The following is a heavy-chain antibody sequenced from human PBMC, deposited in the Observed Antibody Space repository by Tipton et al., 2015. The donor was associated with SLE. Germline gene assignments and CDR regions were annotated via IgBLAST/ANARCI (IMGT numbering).Heavy chain of an antibody. CDR1: GGSIGSSRYY. Sequence: TLSLTCTVSGGSIGSSRYYWGWIRQPPGKGLEWIGSIYYSANTYYNPSLTSRVTISLDTSKNRFSLKLTSLTAADTALYYCARNKAVAGTVIEYWGPGTLVTVSS. V-gene: IGHV4-39*07. J-gene: IGHJ4*02. CDR2: IYYSANT. CDR3: ARNKAVAGTVIEY. D-gene: IGHD6-19*01.